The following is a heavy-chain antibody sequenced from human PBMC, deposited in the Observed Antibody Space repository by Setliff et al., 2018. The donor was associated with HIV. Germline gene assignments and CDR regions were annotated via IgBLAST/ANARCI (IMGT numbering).Heavy chain of an antibody. V-gene: IGHV4-59*01. D-gene: IGHD3-3*01. CDR2: VHYSGST. Sequence: SETLSLTCAVYGGSFSGYYWSWIRQPPGKGLEWIGYVHYSGSTRYNPSLKSRVTISVDTSKKKFSLKLTSMTATDTAVYYCASEKKAWSVSDSFYEYWGQGTMVTVSS. J-gene: IGHJ4*03. CDR1: GGSFSGYY. CDR3: ASEKKAWSVSDSFYEY.